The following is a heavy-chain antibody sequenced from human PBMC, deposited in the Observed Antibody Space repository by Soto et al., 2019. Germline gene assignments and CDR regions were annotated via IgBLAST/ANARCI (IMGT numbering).Heavy chain of an antibody. Sequence: QVQLVQSGAEVKKPGSSVKVSCKASGGTFSSYAISWVRQAPGQGLEWMGGIIPIFGTANYAQKFQGRVTITADESTSTAYMELSSLRSEDMAVYYCARTTTTRITIFGVVTYYYGMDVWGQGTTVTVSS. CDR3: ARTTTTRITIFGVVTYYYGMDV. J-gene: IGHJ6*02. CDR2: IIPIFGTA. D-gene: IGHD3-3*01. CDR1: GGTFSSYA. V-gene: IGHV1-69*01.